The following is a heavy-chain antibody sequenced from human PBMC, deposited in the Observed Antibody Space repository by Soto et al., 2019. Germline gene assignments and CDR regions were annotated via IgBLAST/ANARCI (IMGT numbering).Heavy chain of an antibody. D-gene: IGHD3-9*01. CDR3: ARSDMLTGDRSRHYYGMDV. Sequence: AQLVESGGGVVQPGKSLRLSCAASGFTFSLCAMHWVRQAPGKGLEWVAVISTDGSKKYHADSVKGRFTISRDNPQNTVYLQMTSLRGGDTALYYCARSDMLTGDRSRHYYGMDVWGQGTTVTVSS. CDR2: ISTDGSKK. V-gene: IGHV3-30-3*01. CDR1: GFTFSLCA. J-gene: IGHJ6*02.